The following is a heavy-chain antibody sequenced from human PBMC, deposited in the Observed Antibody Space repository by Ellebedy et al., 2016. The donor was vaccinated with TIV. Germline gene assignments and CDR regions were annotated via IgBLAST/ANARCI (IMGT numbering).Heavy chain of an antibody. CDR2: IDQDGREK. CDR1: GFNFRSYW. D-gene: IGHD6-19*01. Sequence: GESLKISCAASGFNFRSYWMSWVRQAPGKGLEWVAHIDQDGREKNYLDSVRGRFTISEAYARTALYLQMNSLRAEETAVYYCARARPGVAVGYYGLDVWGLGTTVTVSS. J-gene: IGHJ6*02. CDR3: ARARPGVAVGYYGLDV. V-gene: IGHV3-7*03.